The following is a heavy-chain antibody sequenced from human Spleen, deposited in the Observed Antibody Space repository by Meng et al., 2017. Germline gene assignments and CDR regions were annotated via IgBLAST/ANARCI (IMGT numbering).Heavy chain of an antibody. Sequence: GESLKISCVASGFTFSSYWMTWVRQAPGKGLEWVANIKQDGSEKYYVDSVKGRFTMSRDNAKKSLYLQMNSLRAEDTAVYYCARDSLLGWNDVGINAFDIWGQGTMVTVSS. D-gene: IGHD1-1*01. CDR2: IKQDGSEK. CDR1: GFTFSSYW. V-gene: IGHV3-7*01. CDR3: ARDSLLGWNDVGINAFDI. J-gene: IGHJ3*02.